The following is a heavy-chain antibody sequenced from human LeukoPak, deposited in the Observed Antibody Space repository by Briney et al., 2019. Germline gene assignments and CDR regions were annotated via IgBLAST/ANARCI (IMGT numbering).Heavy chain of an antibody. Sequence: ASVKVSCKASGYTFTSYDINWVRQATGQGLEWMGLMNPNSGNTGYAQKFQGRVTMTRNTSISTAYMELSSLRSEDTAVYYCVRELAGYCSSTSCYDYYYYMDVWGKGTTVTVSS. CDR1: GYTFTSYD. D-gene: IGHD2-2*01. J-gene: IGHJ6*03. CDR2: MNPNSGNT. CDR3: VRELAGYCSSTSCYDYYYYMDV. V-gene: IGHV1-8*01.